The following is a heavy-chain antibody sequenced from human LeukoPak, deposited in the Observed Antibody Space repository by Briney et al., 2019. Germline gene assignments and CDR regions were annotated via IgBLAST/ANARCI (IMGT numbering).Heavy chain of an antibody. J-gene: IGHJ4*02. CDR2: INPNSGGT. CDR3: ARDSRPIFEWQQLGGDY. V-gene: IGHV1-2*02. Sequence: ASVKVSCKASGYSFTDYYIQWVRQAPGQGLEWMGWINPNSGGTNYAQKFQGRVTMTRDTSISTAYMELSRLRSDDTAVYYCARDSRPIFEWQQLGGDYWGQGTLVTVSS. CDR1: GYSFTDYY. D-gene: IGHD6-13*01.